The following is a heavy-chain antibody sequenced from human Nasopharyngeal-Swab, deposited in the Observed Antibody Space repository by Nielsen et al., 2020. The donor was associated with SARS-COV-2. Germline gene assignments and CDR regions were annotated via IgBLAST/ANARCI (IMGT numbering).Heavy chain of an antibody. D-gene: IGHD2-2*01. J-gene: IGHJ1*01. V-gene: IGHV3-53*01. CDR3: ARDLGGGYCTTTNCPGS. Sequence: GGCLRLSCAVSGLTVSSTYMSWVRQAPGKWLEWVSVTEIGGTTHYADSVKGRFSISRDSSTNTLYLQMNNVRAEDTAVYYCARDLGGGYCTTTNCPGSWGQGTLVTVSS. CDR1: GLTVSSTY. CDR2: TEIGGTT.